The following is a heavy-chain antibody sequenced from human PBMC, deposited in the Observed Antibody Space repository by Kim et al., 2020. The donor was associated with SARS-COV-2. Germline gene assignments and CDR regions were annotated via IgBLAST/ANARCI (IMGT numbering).Heavy chain of an antibody. J-gene: IGHJ1*01. D-gene: IGHD3-10*01. CDR1: GYTFTSYG. CDR2: INTYTGNT. CDR3: AGDILTSLRGVVYLYH. V-gene: IGHV1-18*01. Sequence: ASVKVSCKVSGYTFTSYGISWVRQAPGQGPEWMGWINTYTGNTNYAQKLQGRVTMTTDTSTSTAYMELRSLTSDDTAVYYCAGDILTSLRGVVYLYHWGQGTLVTVSS.